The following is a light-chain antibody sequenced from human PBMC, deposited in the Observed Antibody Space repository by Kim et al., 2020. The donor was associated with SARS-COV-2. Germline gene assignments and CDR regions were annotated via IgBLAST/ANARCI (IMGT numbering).Light chain of an antibody. CDR3: QQRSNWPPMGT. V-gene: IGKV3-11*01. Sequence: PGERATLSCRASQSVSSYLAWYQQKPGQAPRLLIYDASNRATGIPARFSGSGSGTDFTLTISSLEPEDFAVYYCQQRSNWPPMGTFGQGTKVDIK. J-gene: IGKJ1*01. CDR2: DAS. CDR1: QSVSSY.